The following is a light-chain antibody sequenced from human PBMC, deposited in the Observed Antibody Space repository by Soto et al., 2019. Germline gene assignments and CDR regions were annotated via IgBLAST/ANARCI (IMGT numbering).Light chain of an antibody. CDR2: GNN. V-gene: IGLV1-44*01. Sequence: QSVLTQPPSASGTPGQTITISCSGGSSNIGINTVNWYEHLPGTAPRLLIYGNNQRPSGVPDRFSGSKSGTSASLAISGLQFEDEGHYYCATWDDSLDVHVFGTGTKVTVL. CDR3: ATWDDSLDVHV. J-gene: IGLJ1*01. CDR1: SSNIGINT.